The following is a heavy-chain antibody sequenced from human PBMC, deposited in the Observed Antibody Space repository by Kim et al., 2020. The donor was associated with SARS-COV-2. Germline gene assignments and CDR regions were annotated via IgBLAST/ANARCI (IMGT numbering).Heavy chain of an antibody. CDR2: IYYSGST. CDR3: ATTILTGYYTYYYYYGMDV. V-gene: IGHV4-31*03. J-gene: IGHJ6*02. D-gene: IGHD3-9*01. CDR1: GGSISSGGYY. Sequence: SETLSLTCTVSGGSISSGGYYWSWIRQHPGKGLEWIGYIYYSGSTYYNPSLKSRVTISVDTSKNQFSLKLSSVTAADTAVYYCATTILTGYYTYYYYYGMDVWGQGTTVTVSS.